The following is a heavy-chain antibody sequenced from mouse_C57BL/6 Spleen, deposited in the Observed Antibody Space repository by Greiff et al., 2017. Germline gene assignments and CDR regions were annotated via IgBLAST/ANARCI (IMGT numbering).Heavy chain of an antibody. CDR3: ARRGVYGDWFAY. D-gene: IGHD1-1*01. CDR1: GYTFTSYW. CDR2: IDPSDSET. Sequence: VQLQQPGAELVRPGSSVKLSCKASGYTFTSYWMHWVKQRPIQGLEWIGNIDPSDSETHYNQKFKDKATLTVDKSSSTAYMQLSSLTSEDSAVYYCARRGVYGDWFAYWGQGTLVTVSA. V-gene: IGHV1-52*01. J-gene: IGHJ3*01.